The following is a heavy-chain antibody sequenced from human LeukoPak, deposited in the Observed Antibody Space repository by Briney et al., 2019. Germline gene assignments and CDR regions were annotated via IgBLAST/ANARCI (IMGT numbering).Heavy chain of an antibody. CDR1: GGSISSSSYY. CDR3: AKYARGWADTAMATTDY. Sequence: SETLSLTCTVSGGSISSSSYYWGWIRQPPGKGLEWIGSIYYSGSTYYNPPLKSRVTISVDTSKNQFSLKLSSVTAADTAVYYCAKYARGWADTAMATTDYWGQGTLVTVSS. CDR2: IYYSGST. D-gene: IGHD5-18*01. J-gene: IGHJ4*02. V-gene: IGHV4-39*07.